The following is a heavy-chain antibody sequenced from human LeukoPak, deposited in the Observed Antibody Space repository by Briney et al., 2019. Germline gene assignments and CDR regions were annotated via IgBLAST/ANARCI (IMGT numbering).Heavy chain of an antibody. Sequence: PSETLSLTCTVSGGSISSYYWSWIRQPAGKGLEWIGRIYTSGSTNYNPSLKSRVTMSVDTSKNQFSLKLSSVTAADTAVYYCARDGARLVYSNYNYYMDVWGKGTTVTVSS. CDR3: ARDGARLVYSNYNYYMDV. D-gene: IGHD4-11*01. V-gene: IGHV4-4*07. J-gene: IGHJ6*03. CDR2: IYTSGST. CDR1: GGSISSYY.